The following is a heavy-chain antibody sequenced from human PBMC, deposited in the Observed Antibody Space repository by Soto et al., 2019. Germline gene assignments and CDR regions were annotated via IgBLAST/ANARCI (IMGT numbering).Heavy chain of an antibody. CDR1: GFTFSSYA. CDR3: AKAPHADPPYYYYYGMDV. CDR2: ISGSGGST. D-gene: IGHD2-2*01. J-gene: IGHJ6*02. V-gene: IGHV3-23*01. Sequence: GGSLRLSCAASGFTFSSYAMSWVRQAPGKGLEWVSAISGSGGSTYYADSVKGRFTISRDNSKNTLYLQMNSLRAEDTAVYYCAKAPHADPPYYYYYGMDVWGQGTTVTVSS.